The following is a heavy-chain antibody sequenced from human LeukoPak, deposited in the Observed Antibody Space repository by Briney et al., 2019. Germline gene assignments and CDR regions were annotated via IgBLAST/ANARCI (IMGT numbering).Heavy chain of an antibody. CDR3: ARGLTSSDWYFDL. Sequence: SSETLSLTCTVSGGSISTYYWSWIRQPPGKGLEWIAYIHYSGSTNYNPSLRSRVTISVDTSKNQFSLKLSSVTAADTAVYYCARGLTSSDWYFDLWGRGTPVTVSS. V-gene: IGHV4-59*01. CDR1: GGSISTYY. D-gene: IGHD4/OR15-4a*01. J-gene: IGHJ2*01. CDR2: IHYSGST.